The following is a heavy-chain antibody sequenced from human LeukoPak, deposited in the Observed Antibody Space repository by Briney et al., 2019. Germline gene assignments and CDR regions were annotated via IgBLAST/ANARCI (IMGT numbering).Heavy chain of an antibody. CDR2: IYSGGST. J-gene: IGHJ6*03. CDR1: EFSVGSNY. D-gene: IGHD3-10*01. Sequence: PGGSLRLSCAASEFSVGSNYMTWVRQAPGKGLEWVSLIYSGGSTYYADSVKGRFTISRDNSKNTLYLQMNSLRAEDTAVYYCAKDLDPHYYGSGRSHYYYYYYMDVWGKGTTVTVSS. CDR3: AKDLDPHYYGSGRSHYYYYYYMDV. V-gene: IGHV3-66*01.